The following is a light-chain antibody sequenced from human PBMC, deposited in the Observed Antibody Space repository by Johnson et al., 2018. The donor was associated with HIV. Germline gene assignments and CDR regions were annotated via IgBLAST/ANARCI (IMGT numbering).Light chain of an antibody. J-gene: IGLJ1*01. V-gene: IGLV1-51*02. CDR3: GTWDSGLSAHYI. CDR2: ENN. CDR1: SSNIGNNY. Sequence: QSVLTQPPSVSAAPGQKVTISCSGSSSNIGNNYVSWYQQLPGTAPKLLIYENNKRPSGIPDRFSDSNSGTAATLGITGLQTGDEADYYCGTWDSGLSAHYIFGTGTRVTVL.